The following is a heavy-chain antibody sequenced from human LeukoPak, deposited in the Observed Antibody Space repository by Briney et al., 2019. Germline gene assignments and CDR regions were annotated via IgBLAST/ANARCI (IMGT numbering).Heavy chain of an antibody. CDR1: GYTFTGYY. Sequence: ASVKVSCKASGYTFTGYYMHWVRQAPGQGLEWMGWINPNSGGTNYAQKFQGRVTMTGDTSISTAHMELRRLRSDDTAVYYCARDFDTSGYYTGHWGQGTLVTVSS. CDR3: ARDFDTSGYYTGH. D-gene: IGHD3-22*01. CDR2: INPNSGGT. V-gene: IGHV1-2*02. J-gene: IGHJ4*02.